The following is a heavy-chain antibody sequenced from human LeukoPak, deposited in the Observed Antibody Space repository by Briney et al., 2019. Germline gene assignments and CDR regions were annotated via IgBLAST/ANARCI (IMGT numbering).Heavy chain of an antibody. CDR3: ARVAETYYDLWSGYSQNYYYYGMDV. CDR1: GGSISSYY. D-gene: IGHD3-3*01. V-gene: IGHV4-59*01. J-gene: IGHJ6*02. Sequence: PSETLSLTCTVSGGSISSYYWSWIRQPPGKGLEWIGYIYYSGSTNYNPSLKSRVTISVDTSKNLFSRKLSSVTAADTAVYYCARVAETYYDLWSGYSQNYYYYGMDVWGQGTTVTVSS. CDR2: IYYSGST.